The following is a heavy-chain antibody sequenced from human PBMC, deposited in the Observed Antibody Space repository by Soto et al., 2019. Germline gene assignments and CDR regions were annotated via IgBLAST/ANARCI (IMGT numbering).Heavy chain of an antibody. CDR2: INAGNGNT. J-gene: IGHJ4*02. Sequence: ASVKVSCKASGYTFTSYAMHWVRQAPGQRLEWMGWINAGNGNTKYYADSVKGRFTISRDNSKNTLYLQMNSLRAEDTAVYYCARAGSGYSSGYYIDYWGQGTLVTVSS. D-gene: IGHD3-22*01. CDR3: ARAGSGYSSGYYIDY. CDR1: GYTFTSYA. V-gene: IGHV1-3*01.